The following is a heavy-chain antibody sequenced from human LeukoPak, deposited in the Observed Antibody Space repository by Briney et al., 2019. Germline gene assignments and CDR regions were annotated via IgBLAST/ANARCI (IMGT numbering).Heavy chain of an antibody. CDR3: ARDRAIVVVIARGIDY. J-gene: IGHJ4*02. D-gene: IGHD2-21*01. V-gene: IGHV4-38-2*02. Sequence: KPSETLSLTCTVSGYSISSGYYWGWIRQPPGKGLEWIGSIYHSGSTYYNPSLKSRVTISVDTSKNQFSLKLSSVTAADTAVYYCARDRAIVVVIARGIDYWGQGTLSPSPQ. CDR2: IYHSGST. CDR1: GYSISSGYY.